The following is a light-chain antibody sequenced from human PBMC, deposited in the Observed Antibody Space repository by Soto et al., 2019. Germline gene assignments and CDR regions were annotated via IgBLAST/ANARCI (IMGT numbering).Light chain of an antibody. V-gene: IGKV1D-12*01. CDR3: QQPNSFPLT. J-gene: IGKJ5*01. CDR1: QGISSW. Sequence: DIQMTQSPSSVSASVGDRVTITCRASQGISSWLAWYQQKPGKGPKLLIYAASGLQSGVTSRLSGSGSATDVTPTISSLQPEDFATYYCQQPNSFPLTFGQGTRLEIK. CDR2: AAS.